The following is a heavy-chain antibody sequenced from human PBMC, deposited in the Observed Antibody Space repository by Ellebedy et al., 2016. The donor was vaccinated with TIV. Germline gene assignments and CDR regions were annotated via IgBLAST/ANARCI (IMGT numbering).Heavy chain of an antibody. D-gene: IGHD3-22*01. CDR1: GFTFSSYS. V-gene: IGHV3-48*01. J-gene: IGHJ5*02. Sequence: GESLKISCAASGFTFSSYSMNWVRQAPGKGLEWVSYISSSGSTIYYADSVKGRFTISRDNSKNTLYLQMNSLRAEDTAVYYCARDVGYDSSGYYNWFDPWGQGTLVTVSS. CDR2: ISSSGSTI. CDR3: ARDVGYDSSGYYNWFDP.